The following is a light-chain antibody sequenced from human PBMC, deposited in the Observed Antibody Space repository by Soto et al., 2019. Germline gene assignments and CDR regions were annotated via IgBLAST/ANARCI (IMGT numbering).Light chain of an antibody. CDR3: QQYNSSLYT. V-gene: IGKV3-20*01. CDR1: QSITSTY. CDR2: ATS. Sequence: EIVLTQSPGTLSLSPGERATLSCRASQSITSTYLAWYQQKSGQAPRLLIYATSSRATGIPDRFSGSGSRTDFTLTISRLEPEDFAVYYCQQYNSSLYTFGQGTNLEIK. J-gene: IGKJ2*01.